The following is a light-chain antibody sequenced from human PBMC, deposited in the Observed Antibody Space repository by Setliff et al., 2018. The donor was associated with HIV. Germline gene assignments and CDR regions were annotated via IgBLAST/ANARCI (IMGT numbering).Light chain of an antibody. CDR1: SSDIGGYDY. CDR3: SSYAGNIVI. J-gene: IGLJ2*01. V-gene: IGLV2-8*01. Sequence: ALTQPPSASGSPGQSVTISCTGTSSDIGGYDYVSWYQQHPGKAPKLMTYEVNKRPSGVPDRFSASKSGNTTSLTVSGLQADDEGDYYCSSYAGNIVIFGGGTK. CDR2: EVN.